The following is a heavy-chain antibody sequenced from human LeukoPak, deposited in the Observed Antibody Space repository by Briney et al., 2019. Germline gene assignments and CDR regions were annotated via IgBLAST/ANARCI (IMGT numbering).Heavy chain of an antibody. CDR3: AREAAYYDSSGYYVY. Sequence: PGGSLRLSRAASGFTFSSYSMNWVRQAPGKGLGWVSSISSSSSYIYYADSVKGRFTISRDNAKNSLYLQMNSLRAEDTAVYYCAREAAYYDSSGYYVYWGQGTLVTVSS. D-gene: IGHD3-22*01. J-gene: IGHJ4*02. V-gene: IGHV3-21*01. CDR2: ISSSSSYI. CDR1: GFTFSSYS.